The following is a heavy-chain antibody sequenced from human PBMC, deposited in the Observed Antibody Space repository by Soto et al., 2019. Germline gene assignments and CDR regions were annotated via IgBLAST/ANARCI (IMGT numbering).Heavy chain of an antibody. CDR1: GGSISSYY. J-gene: IGHJ6*02. D-gene: IGHD6-19*01. CDR2: IYYSGST. V-gene: IGHV4-59*01. Sequence: PSETLSLTCTVSGGSISSYYWSWIRQPPGKGLEWIGYIYYSGSTNYNPSLKSRVTISADTSKNQFSLKLSSVTAEDTAVYYCARAVAGGVYYYYGMDVWGQGTTVTVSS. CDR3: ARAVAGGVYYYYGMDV.